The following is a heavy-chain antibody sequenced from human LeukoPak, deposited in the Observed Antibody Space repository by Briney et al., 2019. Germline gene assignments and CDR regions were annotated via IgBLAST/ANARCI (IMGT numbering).Heavy chain of an antibody. D-gene: IGHD3-16*02. CDR3: ARIWGSYRYGPVDY. CDR2: IFSNDEK. V-gene: IGHV2-26*01. J-gene: IGHJ4*02. Sequence: SGPTLVNPTETLTLTCTVSGFSLSNARMGVSWICQPPGKALEWLAHIFSNDEKSYSTSLKSRLTISKDTSKSQVVLTMTNMDPVDTATYYCARIWGSYRYGPVDYWGQGTLVTVSS. CDR1: GFSLSNARMG.